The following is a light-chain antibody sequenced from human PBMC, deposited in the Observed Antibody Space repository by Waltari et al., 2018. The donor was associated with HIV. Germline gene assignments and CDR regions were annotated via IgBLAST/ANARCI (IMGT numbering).Light chain of an antibody. J-gene: IGLJ2*01. CDR2: RNN. CDR3: TTWDDSLSGPV. Sequence: QSVLTQPPSASGTPGQRVTISCSGSSSNIGGNFVFWYQQFPGTAPKLLIYRNNQRPSGVPDRFSGSKSGTSASLAISGLRSEDEADYYCTTWDDSLSGPVFGGGTKLTV. V-gene: IGLV1-47*01. CDR1: SSNIGGNF.